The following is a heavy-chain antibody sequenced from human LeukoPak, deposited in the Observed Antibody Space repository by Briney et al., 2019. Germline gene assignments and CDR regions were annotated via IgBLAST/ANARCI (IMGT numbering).Heavy chain of an antibody. J-gene: IGHJ5*02. D-gene: IGHD6-13*01. CDR3: AIDVAAAAGGFDP. Sequence: PGGSLRLSCAASGFTFSSYAMSWVRQAPGKGLEWVSGISGSGGSTYYADSVKGRFTISRENSKNTLYLQMNSLRAEDTAVYYCAIDVAAAAGGFDPWGQGTLVTVSS. CDR2: ISGSGGST. V-gene: IGHV3-23*01. CDR1: GFTFSSYA.